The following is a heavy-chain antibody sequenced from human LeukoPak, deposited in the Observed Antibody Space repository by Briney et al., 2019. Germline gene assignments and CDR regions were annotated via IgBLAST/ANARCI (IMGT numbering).Heavy chain of an antibody. Sequence: GESLKISCKGSGYRFSSYWVGWVRQMPGKGLEWMGIINPDDSDTRYSPSFQGQVTISADKSISTAYLRWSSLKASDTAMYYCARVGEQDWFDPWGQGTLVTVSS. CDR3: ARVGEQDWFDP. CDR2: INPDDSDT. CDR1: GYRFSSYW. D-gene: IGHD4-17*01. V-gene: IGHV5-51*01. J-gene: IGHJ5*02.